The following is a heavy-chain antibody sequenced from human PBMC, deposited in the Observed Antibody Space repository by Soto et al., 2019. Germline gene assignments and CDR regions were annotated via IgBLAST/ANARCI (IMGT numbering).Heavy chain of an antibody. V-gene: IGHV3-33*01. CDR1: GFTFSSYG. D-gene: IGHD3-10*01. CDR2: IWYDGSNK. Sequence: QVQLVESGGGVVQPGRSLRLSCAASGFTFSSYGMHWVRQAPGKGLEWVAVIWYDGSNKYYADSVKGRFTISRDNSKNTLYLQTNSLRAEDTAVYYCARESRGAGPFDYWGQGTLVTVSS. J-gene: IGHJ4*02. CDR3: ARESRGAGPFDY.